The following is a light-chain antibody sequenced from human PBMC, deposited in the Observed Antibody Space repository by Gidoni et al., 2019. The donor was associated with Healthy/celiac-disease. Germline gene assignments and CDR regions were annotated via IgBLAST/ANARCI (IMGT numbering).Light chain of an antibody. V-gene: IGKV1-39*01. CDR1: QSISSY. CDR2: AES. CDR3: QQSYSTPDT. J-gene: IGKJ2*01. Sequence: DIQMTQSPSSLSASVVDRVTITCRSSQSISSYLNCYQQKPGKAPKLLIYAESSLQSGVPSRFSGSGSGTDFTLTIRSMQHEDFETYYCQQSYSTPDTCGQGTKLEIK.